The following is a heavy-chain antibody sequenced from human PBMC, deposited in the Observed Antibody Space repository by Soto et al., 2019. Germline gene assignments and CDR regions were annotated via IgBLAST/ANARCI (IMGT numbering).Heavy chain of an antibody. CDR3: ARDRGYDFWSGYSYYYGMDV. D-gene: IGHD3-3*01. J-gene: IGHJ6*02. CDR1: GFSLSTSGMC. CDR2: IYYSGST. V-gene: IGHV4-61*08. Sequence: SGPTLVNPTQTLTLTCTFSGFSLSTSGMCVSWIRQPPGKGLEWIGYIYYSGSTNYNPSLKSRVTISVDTSRNQFSLKLSSVTAADTAVYYCARDRGYDFWSGYSYYYGMDVWGQGTTVTVSS.